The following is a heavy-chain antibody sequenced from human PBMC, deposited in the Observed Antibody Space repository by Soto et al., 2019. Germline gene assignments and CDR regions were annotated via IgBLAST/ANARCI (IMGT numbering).Heavy chain of an antibody. V-gene: IGHV3-11*01. J-gene: IGHJ5*02. CDR2: ISSSGSTI. CDR3: ARDGYYGSGSPRWFDP. Sequence: QVQLVESGGGLVKPGGSLRLSCAASGFTFSDYYMSWIRQAPGKGLEWVSYISSSGSTIYYADSVKGRLTLSRDNAKNPLYLQMNSLRAEDTAVYYCARDGYYGSGSPRWFDPWGQGTLVTVSS. D-gene: IGHD3-10*01. CDR1: GFTFSDYY.